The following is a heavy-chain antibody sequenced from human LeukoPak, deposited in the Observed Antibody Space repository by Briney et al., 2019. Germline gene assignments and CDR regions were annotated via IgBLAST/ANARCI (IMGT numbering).Heavy chain of an antibody. D-gene: IGHD2-2*01. CDR2: INARGDT. V-gene: IGHV4-34*01. CDR1: GWSFNDYY. Sequence: KPSETLSLTCAVYGWSFNDYYWNWIRQPPGKGLEWIGEINARGDTNFNPSLKSRVTISADTSKSQFSLRLTSMIAADTAVYYCARGQVPAARGYNWFDPWGQGTLVTVSS. J-gene: IGHJ5*02. CDR3: ARGQVPAARGYNWFDP.